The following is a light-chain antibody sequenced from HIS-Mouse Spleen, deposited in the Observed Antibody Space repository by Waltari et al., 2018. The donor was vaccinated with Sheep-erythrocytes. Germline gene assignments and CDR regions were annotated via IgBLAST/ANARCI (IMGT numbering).Light chain of an antibody. CDR1: SSDVGGYNY. J-gene: IGLJ3*02. CDR2: EVS. Sequence: QSALTQPPSASGPPGQSVTISCTGTSSDVGGYNYVSWYQQHPGKAPKLMINEVSKRPSGVPDRFSGSKSGNTASLTVSGLQAEDEADYYCSSYAGSNNWVFGGGTKLTVL. CDR3: SSYAGSNNWV. V-gene: IGLV2-8*01.